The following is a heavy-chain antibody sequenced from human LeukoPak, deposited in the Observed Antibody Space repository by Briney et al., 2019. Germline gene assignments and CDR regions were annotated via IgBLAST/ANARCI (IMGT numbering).Heavy chain of an antibody. Sequence: SETLSLTCTVSGGSISSSSYYWGWLRQPPGKGLEWIGSIYYSRSTHYNPSLKSRVTISVDTSKNQFSLKLSSVTAADTAVYYCARGYSSSWPYHYYYYGMDVWGQGTTVTVSS. CDR2: IYYSRST. D-gene: IGHD6-13*01. J-gene: IGHJ6*02. CDR3: ARGYSSSWPYHYYYYGMDV. CDR1: GGSISSSSYY. V-gene: IGHV4-39*01.